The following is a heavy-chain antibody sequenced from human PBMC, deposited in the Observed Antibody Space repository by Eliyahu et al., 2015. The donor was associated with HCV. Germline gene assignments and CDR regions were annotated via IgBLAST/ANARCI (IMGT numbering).Heavy chain of an antibody. J-gene: IGHJ4*02. CDR2: IYYSGST. CDR1: GGSISSSSYY. Sequence: QLQLQESGPGLVKPSETLSLXXTVSGGSISSSSYYWGWIRQPPGKGLEWIGSIYYSGSTYYNPSLKSRVTISVDTSKNQFSLKLSSVTAADTAVYYCAGGSSWTHKYYFDYWGQGTLVTVSS. CDR3: AGGSSWTHKYYFDY. V-gene: IGHV4-39*01. D-gene: IGHD6-13*01.